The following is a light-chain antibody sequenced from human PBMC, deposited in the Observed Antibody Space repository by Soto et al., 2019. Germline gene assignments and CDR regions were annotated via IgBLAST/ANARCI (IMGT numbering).Light chain of an antibody. CDR1: SSDVGGYDY. J-gene: IGLJ1*01. CDR2: EVN. Sequence: QSVLSQPASVSGSPGQSITISCTGTSSDVGGYDYVSWYQQHPGKAPKLLIYEVNNRPSDVSYRFSASKSGNTASLTISGLQAEDEADYHCSSYTDSGPLFVFGTGTKLTVL. CDR3: SSYTDSGPLFV. V-gene: IGLV2-14*01.